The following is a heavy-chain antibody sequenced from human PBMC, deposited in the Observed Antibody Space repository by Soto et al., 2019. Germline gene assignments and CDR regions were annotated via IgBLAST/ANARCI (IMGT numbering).Heavy chain of an antibody. CDR1: GYSFTTYG. CDR2: ISAYNDNT. J-gene: IGHJ4*02. CDR3: ARLYCSGGSCYSVGDY. D-gene: IGHD2-15*01. Sequence: ASVKVSCKASGYSFTTYGLTWVLQAPGQGLEWMGWISAYNDNTNYAQKLQGRVTMTTDTSTSTAYMELTSLRSDDTAVYYCARLYCSGGSCYSVGDYWGQGTLVTVSS. V-gene: IGHV1-18*01.